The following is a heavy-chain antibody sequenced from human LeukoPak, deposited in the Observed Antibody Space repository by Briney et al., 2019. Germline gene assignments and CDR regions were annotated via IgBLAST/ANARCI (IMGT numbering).Heavy chain of an antibody. V-gene: IGHV1-2*02. CDR2: ITPKSGDT. CDR1: GYTFSDFY. J-gene: IGHJ4*02. CDR3: ARVRLADERAWAY. Sequence: APVKVSCKASGYTFSDFYIHWVRQAPGQGLEYVGWITPKSGDTYSPQRFQGRVTMTRDASISTAYMELGSLRSDDTAVYFCARVRLADERAWAYWGQGTLVTVSS. D-gene: IGHD3-3*02.